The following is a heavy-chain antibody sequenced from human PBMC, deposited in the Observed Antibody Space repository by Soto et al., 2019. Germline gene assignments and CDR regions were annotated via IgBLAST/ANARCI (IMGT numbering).Heavy chain of an antibody. CDR2: ISGSGGSS. J-gene: IGHJ6*02. CDR3: AKVTKRAAAGRYEYYKYGMDV. CDR1: GFAFITYA. Sequence: EVQLLESGGALEHPGGSLRLSCAAAGFAFITYAMTWVRQAPGKGLEWVSVISGSGGSSYYAASVKGRFTISRDNSKNTLFLQMNGLRAEDTAVYYCAKVTKRAAAGRYEYYKYGMDVWGQGTTVTVSS. D-gene: IGHD6-13*01. V-gene: IGHV3-23*01.